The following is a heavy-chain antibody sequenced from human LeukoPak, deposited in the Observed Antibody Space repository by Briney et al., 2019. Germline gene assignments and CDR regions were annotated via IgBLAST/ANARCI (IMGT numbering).Heavy chain of an antibody. D-gene: IGHD1-26*01. Sequence: PGGSLRLSCAASGFTVSSNYMSWVRQAPGKGLEWVAVISYDGSNKYYADSVKGRFTISRDNSKNTLYLQMNSLRAEDTAVYYCASGRYSGSYYGLYFDYWGQGTLVTVSS. CDR1: GFTVSSNY. CDR2: ISYDGSNK. CDR3: ASGRYSGSYYGLYFDY. V-gene: IGHV3-30*03. J-gene: IGHJ4*02.